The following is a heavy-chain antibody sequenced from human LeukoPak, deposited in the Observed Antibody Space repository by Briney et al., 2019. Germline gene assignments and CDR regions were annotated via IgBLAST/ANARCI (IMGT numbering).Heavy chain of an antibody. Sequence: GGSLRLSCAASGFTFSGYTTTWVRQAPGKGLEWVSSISNISTYIYYADSVKGRFTISRDNVQNSLYLQMNSLRAEDTAVYYCASSSIAARSAFDIWGQGTMVTVSS. J-gene: IGHJ3*02. CDR3: ASSSIAARSAFDI. V-gene: IGHV3-21*01. D-gene: IGHD6-6*01. CDR1: GFTFSGYT. CDR2: ISNISTYI.